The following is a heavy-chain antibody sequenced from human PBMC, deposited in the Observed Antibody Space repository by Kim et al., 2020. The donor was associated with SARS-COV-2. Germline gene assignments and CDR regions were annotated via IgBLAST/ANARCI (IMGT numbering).Heavy chain of an antibody. J-gene: IGHJ6*02. CDR1: GFTFSSYW. V-gene: IGHV3-7*01. Sequence: GGSLRLSCAASGFTFSSYWMSWVRQAPGKGLEWVANIKQDGSEKYDVDSVKGRFTISRDNAKNSLYLQMNSLRAEDTAVYYCARVDGGSYWGYYYYGMDVWGQGTTVTVSS. D-gene: IGHD1-26*01. CDR3: ARVDGGSYWGYYYYGMDV. CDR2: IKQDGSEK.